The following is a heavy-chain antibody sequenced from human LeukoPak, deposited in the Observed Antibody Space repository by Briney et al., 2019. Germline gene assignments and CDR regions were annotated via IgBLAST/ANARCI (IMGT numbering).Heavy chain of an antibody. CDR3: AKDLGYSSGCSAY. V-gene: IGHV3-23*01. D-gene: IGHD5-18*01. J-gene: IGHJ1*01. Sequence: GGSLRLSCAASGFTFSSYAMSWVRQAPGKGLEWVSSLTAGGERTFYADSVKGRFTISRDNSKDTLYLQINSLRAEDTAVYYCAKDLGYSSGCSAYWGQGPRHTLSS. CDR2: LTAGGERT. CDR1: GFTFSSYA.